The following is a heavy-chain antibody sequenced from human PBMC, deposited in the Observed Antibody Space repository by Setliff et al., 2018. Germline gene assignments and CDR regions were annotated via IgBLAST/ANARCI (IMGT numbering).Heavy chain of an antibody. J-gene: IGHJ4*02. CDR1: GGSVTNHY. V-gene: IGHV4-59*02. D-gene: IGHD3-10*01. CDR3: ARDRSYYASGSFTKWFDY. Sequence: SETLSLTCAVSGGSVTNHYWSWIRQPPGKGLEWIGFIFYSGDTNSNPSLKSRVTMSVDTSKNQFSLKLNSVTAADTATYYCARDRSYYASGSFTKWFDYWGQGALVTVSS. CDR2: IFYSGDT.